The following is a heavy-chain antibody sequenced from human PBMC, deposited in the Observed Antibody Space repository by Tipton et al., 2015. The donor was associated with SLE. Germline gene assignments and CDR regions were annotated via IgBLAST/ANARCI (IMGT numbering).Heavy chain of an antibody. J-gene: IGHJ3*02. CDR2: FSSSGGT. D-gene: IGHD6-6*01. V-gene: IGHV4-61*09. CDR3: ATFFGHSSASPDALDI. CDR1: GGSITSGSNYY. Sequence: TLSLTCSVSGGSITSGSNYYWTWIRQPAGKGLEWIGHFSSSGGTNYNTSLKSRVTISADTSKNHFSLTLSSVTAADTAVYYCATFFGHSSASPDALDIWGQGTMVTVSS.